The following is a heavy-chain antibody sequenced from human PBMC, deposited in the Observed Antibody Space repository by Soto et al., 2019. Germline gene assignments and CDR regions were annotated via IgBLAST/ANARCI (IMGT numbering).Heavy chain of an antibody. CDR3: ARDGGRHSGGIDY. V-gene: IGHV1-69*01. CDR2: IIPIFGTT. Sequence: QVQLVQSGAEVKKPGSSVKVSCKASGGTFSSYSINWVRQAPGQGLEWMGEIIPIFGTTNYAQKFQGRVTITADESTSTAYMELSSLRSEDAAVYYCARDGGRHSGGIDYWGQGTLVTVSS. CDR1: GGTFSSYS. D-gene: IGHD1-26*01. J-gene: IGHJ4*02.